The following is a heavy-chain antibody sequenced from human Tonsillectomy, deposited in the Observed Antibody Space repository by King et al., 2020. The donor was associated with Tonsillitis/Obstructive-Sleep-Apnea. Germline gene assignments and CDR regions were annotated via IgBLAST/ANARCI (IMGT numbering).Heavy chain of an antibody. D-gene: IGHD6-19*01. J-gene: IGHJ6*02. CDR2: ISSSGNTI. V-gene: IGHV3-48*03. Sequence: VQLVESGGGLVQPGGSLRLSCAASGFTFSSYEINWVRQAPGKGLEWVSYISSSGNTINYAESVKGRFTISRDNAKNSLYLQMNSLRAEETAVYYCARDRYCSDWTQNLWGHYYHYGMDVWGQGTTVTVSS. CDR3: ARDRYCSDWTQNLWGHYYHYGMDV. CDR1: GFTFSSYE.